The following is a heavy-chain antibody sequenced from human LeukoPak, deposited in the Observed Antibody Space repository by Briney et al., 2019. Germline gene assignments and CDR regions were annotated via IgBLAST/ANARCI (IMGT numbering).Heavy chain of an antibody. CDR3: ARDGRTYNTSWFYFDY. CDR1: GGTFGSYA. J-gene: IGHJ4*02. D-gene: IGHD6-13*01. CDR2: IIPIFGTA. V-gene: IGHV1-69*13. Sequence: ASVKVSCKASGGTFGSYAISWVRQAPGQGLEWMGGIIPIFGTANYAQKFQGRVTITADESTSTAYMELSSLRSEDTAVYYCARDGRTYNTSWFYFDYWGQGTLVTVSS.